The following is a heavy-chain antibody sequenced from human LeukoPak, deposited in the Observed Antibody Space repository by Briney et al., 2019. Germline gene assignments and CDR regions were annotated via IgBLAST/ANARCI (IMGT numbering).Heavy chain of an antibody. V-gene: IGHV4-59*01. J-gene: IGHJ6*02. CDR1: GASISSFY. CDR3: ARVPVYYGMDV. Sequence: SEALSLTCTVSGASISSFYWSWIRQPPGKGLEFIGYVYYTGSTNYTPSLESRVTISLDTSKNEFSLKMSSVTAADTAVYYCARVPVYYGMDVWGQGTTVTVSS. CDR2: VYYTGST.